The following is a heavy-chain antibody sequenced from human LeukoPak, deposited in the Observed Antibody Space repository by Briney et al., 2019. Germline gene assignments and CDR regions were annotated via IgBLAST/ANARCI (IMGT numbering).Heavy chain of an antibody. V-gene: IGHV5-51*01. CDR3: ARRYSSSAGASDAFDI. CDR1: GNRFTSYW. D-gene: IGHD6-6*01. Sequence: GESLKISCKGSGNRFTSYWIGWVRQMPGKGLEWMGIIYPGDSDIRYSPSFQGQVTISADKSISTAYLQWSSLKASDTAMYYCARRYSSSAGASDAFDIWGQGTMVTVSS. CDR2: IYPGDSDI. J-gene: IGHJ3*02.